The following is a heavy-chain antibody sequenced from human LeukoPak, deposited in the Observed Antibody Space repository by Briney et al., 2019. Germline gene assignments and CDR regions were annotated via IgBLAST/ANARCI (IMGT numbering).Heavy chain of an antibody. J-gene: IGHJ4*02. CDR3: VRDKVEEPTLFDV. D-gene: IGHD1-14*01. V-gene: IGHV3-7*01. Sequence: GGSLRLSCAASGFTFSRNWMSWVRQTPGQVPEWVANIRQDGGEKYYVDSVKGRFTISRDNAKNSLYLEMNRLRDEDTAIYYCVRDKVEEPTLFDVWGQGTLVTVSS. CDR1: GFTFSRNW. CDR2: IRQDGGEK.